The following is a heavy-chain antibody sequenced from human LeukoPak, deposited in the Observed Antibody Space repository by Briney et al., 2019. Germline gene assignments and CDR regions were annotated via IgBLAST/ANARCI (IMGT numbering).Heavy chain of an antibody. D-gene: IGHD2-21*02. CDR1: GFTFSSCA. V-gene: IGHV3-30*04. Sequence: PGRSLRLSCAASGFTFSSCAMHWVRQAPGKGLEWVAVISYDGSNKYYADSVKGRFTISRDNSKNTLYLQMNSLRAEDTAVYYCARDRHCGGDCYSHYYYYYGMDVWGQGTTVTVSS. CDR2: ISYDGSNK. J-gene: IGHJ6*02. CDR3: ARDRHCGGDCYSHYYYYYGMDV.